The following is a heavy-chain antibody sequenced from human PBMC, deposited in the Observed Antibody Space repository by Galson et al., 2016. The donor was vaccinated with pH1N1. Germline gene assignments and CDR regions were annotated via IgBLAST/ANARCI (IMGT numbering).Heavy chain of an antibody. CDR2: LYHTGHT. Sequence: LSLTCAVSGYSISSSYYWGWIRQPPGKGLEWIGSLYHTGHTDYGPSLRSRVAISVDTSKSHFSLRLLSVTAADTAVYFCVRGGFGNSRHFFDYWGQGILVSVSS. CDR3: VRGGFGNSRHFFDY. CDR1: GYSISSSYY. V-gene: IGHV4-38-2*01. J-gene: IGHJ4*02. D-gene: IGHD3-10*01.